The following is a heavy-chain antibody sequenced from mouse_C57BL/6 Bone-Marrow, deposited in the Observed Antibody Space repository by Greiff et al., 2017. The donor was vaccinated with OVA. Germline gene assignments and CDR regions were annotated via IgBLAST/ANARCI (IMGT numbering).Heavy chain of an antibody. J-gene: IGHJ4*01. CDR1: GYTFTSYG. D-gene: IGHD1-1*01. Sequence: VQLQESGAELARPGASVELSCKASGYTFTSYGISWVKQRTGQGLEWIGEIYPRSGNTYYNEKFKGKATLTADKSSSTAYMELRSLTSEDSAVYFCALYYYGYAMDYWGQGTSVTVSS. CDR2: IYPRSGNT. CDR3: ALYYYGYAMDY. V-gene: IGHV1-81*01.